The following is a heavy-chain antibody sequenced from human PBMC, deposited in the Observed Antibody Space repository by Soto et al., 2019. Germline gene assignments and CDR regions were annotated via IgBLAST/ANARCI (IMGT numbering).Heavy chain of an antibody. CDR2: ISPYNGDT. CDR1: GYTFTYYG. J-gene: IGHJ5*02. V-gene: IGHV1-18*04. CDR3: AREAGSGSYYAEDL. D-gene: IGHD1-26*01. Sequence: ASLKVSCKASGYTFTYYGISCVRQAPGQGLEWMGWISPYNGDTDYAQQFQGRVTLTTDTSTTTVYMDLRSLRSDDTAVYYCAREAGSGSYYAEDLWGQGTLVTVSS.